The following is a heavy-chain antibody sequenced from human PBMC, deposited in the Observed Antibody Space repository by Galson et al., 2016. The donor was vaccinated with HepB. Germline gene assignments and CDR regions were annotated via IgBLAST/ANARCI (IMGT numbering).Heavy chain of an antibody. V-gene: IGHV3-23*01. Sequence: SLRLSCAASGFIFSNYGMGWVRQAPGKGLEWVSAISGGGGRIYYADSVKGRFTISRDNSKNTLYLQMNSLRAEDTAVYYCAKDRSGSSAWYDNWSQGTLGTVPS. CDR2: ISGGGGRI. CDR1: GFIFSNYG. J-gene: IGHJ4*02. CDR3: AKDRSGSSAWYDN. D-gene: IGHD6-19*01.